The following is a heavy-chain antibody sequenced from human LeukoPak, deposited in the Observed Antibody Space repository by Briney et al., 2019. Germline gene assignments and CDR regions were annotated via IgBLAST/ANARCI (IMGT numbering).Heavy chain of an antibody. V-gene: IGHV3-7*01. D-gene: IGHD4-17*01. Sequence: GGSLRLSCVASGFIFSTSWMSWVRQAPGRGLEWVASINPDGSETYYVEVVKGQFTISRDNAKNIVYLQMNSLRAEDTAVYKCARFRFGVTTNFFDYWGQGTLVTVSS. CDR1: GFIFSTSW. CDR2: INPDGSET. CDR3: ARFRFGVTTNFFDY. J-gene: IGHJ4*02.